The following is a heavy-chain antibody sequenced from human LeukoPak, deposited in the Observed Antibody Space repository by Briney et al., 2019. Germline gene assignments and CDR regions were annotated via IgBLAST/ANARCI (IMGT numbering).Heavy chain of an antibody. CDR3: AKDPSSSAWGRYFDY. V-gene: IGHV3-23*01. CDR2: ISGSASST. J-gene: IGHJ4*02. D-gene: IGHD6-19*01. CDR1: GFTFSNYA. Sequence: GGSLRLSCVASGFTFSNYAMTWVRQAPGKGLEWVSAISGSASSTYYADSVEGRFTISRDNSKSTLYLQMNSLSAEDTAIYYCAKDPSSSAWGRYFDYWGQGTLVAVSS.